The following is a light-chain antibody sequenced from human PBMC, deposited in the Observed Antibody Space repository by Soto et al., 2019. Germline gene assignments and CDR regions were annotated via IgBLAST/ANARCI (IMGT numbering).Light chain of an antibody. CDR1: QGVSTW. V-gene: IGKV1D-12*01. Sequence: IQMTQSPSSVSESVGDRVTITCRASQGVSTWLAWYQQKPGKAPNLLIYTASSLQSGVPSRFSGSGSGTDITLTISSLQPEDFATYYRQQTTTFPLTFGGGTKVEI. J-gene: IGKJ4*01. CDR3: QQTTTFPLT. CDR2: TAS.